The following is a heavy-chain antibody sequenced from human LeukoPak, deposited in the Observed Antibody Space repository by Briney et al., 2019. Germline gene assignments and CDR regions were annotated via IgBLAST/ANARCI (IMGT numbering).Heavy chain of an antibody. V-gene: IGHV4-59*08. CDR1: GGSISSYY. D-gene: IGHD2-8*02. CDR3: AGHHPRNTVDF. CDR2: ISDIGSI. Sequence: SETLSLTCTVSGGSISSYYWGWIRQPPGKGLEWIAYISDIGSINYNPSLKSRVTISLETSKNQFSLKLSSVTAADTAVYYCAGHHPRNTVDFWGQGTLVTVSS. J-gene: IGHJ4*02.